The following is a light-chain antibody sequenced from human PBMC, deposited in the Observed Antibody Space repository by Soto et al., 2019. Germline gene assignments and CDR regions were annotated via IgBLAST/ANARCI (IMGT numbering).Light chain of an antibody. Sequence: ETVMTQSPATLSVSPGERPTLSCRASQSVSSNLAWYQQKPGQAPRHLIYDSSTMSTGIQARFSGSGSGTEFTITISSLKSEDFAVYYCQQYNTWPLTFGPGTKVDIK. J-gene: IGKJ3*01. V-gene: IGKV3-15*01. CDR3: QQYNTWPLT. CDR1: QSVSSN. CDR2: DSS.